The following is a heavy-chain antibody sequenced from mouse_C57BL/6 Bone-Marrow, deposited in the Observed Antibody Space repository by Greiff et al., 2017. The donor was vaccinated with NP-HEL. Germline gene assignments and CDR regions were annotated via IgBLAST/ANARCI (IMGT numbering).Heavy chain of an antibody. CDR1: GYTFTSYW. CDR2: IYPGSGST. J-gene: IGHJ3*01. Sequence: QVQLQQPGAELVKPGASVKMSCKASGYTFTSYWITWVKQRPGQGLEWIGDIYPGSGSTNYNEKFKSKATLTVDTSSSTAYMQLSSLTSEDSAVYYCARGGIYYDYDGSRWFAYWGQGTLVTVSA. D-gene: IGHD2-4*01. CDR3: ARGGIYYDYDGSRWFAY. V-gene: IGHV1-55*01.